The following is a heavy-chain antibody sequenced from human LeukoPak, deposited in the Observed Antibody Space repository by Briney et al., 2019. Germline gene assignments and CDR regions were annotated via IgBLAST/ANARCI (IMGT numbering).Heavy chain of an antibody. Sequence: SETLSLTCNVSGVSISSSSYYWGWIRQPPGKGLEWIGSIYYSGTTYYNPSLKSRVTISVNTSKNQFFLMLSSVTAEDAAVYYGTRDRHNWEIDYWGQGTLVTVTS. CDR2: IYYSGTT. V-gene: IGHV4-39*02. D-gene: IGHD1-20*01. J-gene: IGHJ4*02. CDR3: TRDRHNWEIDY. CDR1: GVSISSSSYY.